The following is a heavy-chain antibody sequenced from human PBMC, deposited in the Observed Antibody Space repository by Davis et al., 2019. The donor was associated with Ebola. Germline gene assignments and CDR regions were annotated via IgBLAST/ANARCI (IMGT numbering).Heavy chain of an antibody. Sequence: SVKVSCKTSGYTFTSYGISWVRQAPGQGLEWVGGIIPVFGTTKYAQKFQGRVAITADASTSTAYMELSSLRSEDTVVYFCARDYSGSFYGWFDPWGQGVQVTVSS. CDR2: IIPVFGTT. V-gene: IGHV1-69*13. CDR1: GYTFTSYG. J-gene: IGHJ5*02. D-gene: IGHD1-26*01. CDR3: ARDYSGSFYGWFDP.